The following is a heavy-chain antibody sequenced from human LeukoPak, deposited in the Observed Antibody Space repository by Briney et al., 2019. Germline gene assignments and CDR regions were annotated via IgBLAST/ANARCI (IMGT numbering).Heavy chain of an antibody. D-gene: IGHD6-6*01. V-gene: IGHV3-9*01. J-gene: IGHJ4*02. CDR3: AKDSSFSSSSGGYFDY. CDR1: GFTFDDYA. Sequence: GGSLRLSCAVSGFTFDDYAMHWVRQAPGRGLEWVSCICWYSGHIVYADSVKGRFTISRDNAKNSLYMQMNSLRAEDTALYYCAKDSSFSSSSGGYFDYWGQGTLVTVSS. CDR2: ICWYSGHI.